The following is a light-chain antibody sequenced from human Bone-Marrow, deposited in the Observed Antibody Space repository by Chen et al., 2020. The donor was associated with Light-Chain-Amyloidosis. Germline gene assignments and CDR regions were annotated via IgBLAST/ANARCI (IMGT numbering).Light chain of an antibody. V-gene: IGLV3-21*02. CDR2: DDS. Sequence: SYLLPQPSSVSVATGQTAPLACGRNNIGSTSVPWSQQTPGQAPLLVVYDDSDRPSGIPERLSGSNTGNTATLTISRGEAGDEADYYCQVWDRSSDRPVFGGGTKLTVL. CDR3: QVWDRSSDRPV. J-gene: IGLJ3*02. CDR1: NIGSTS.